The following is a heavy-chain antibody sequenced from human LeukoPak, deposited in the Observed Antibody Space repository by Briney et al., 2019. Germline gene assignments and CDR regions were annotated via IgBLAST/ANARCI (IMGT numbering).Heavy chain of an antibody. V-gene: IGHV4-39*01. CDR3: ARHGSITIFGAITENWFDP. D-gene: IGHD3-3*01. J-gene: IGHJ5*02. CDR2: MYYSGST. Sequence: PSETLSLTCTVSGGSISSSSYYWGWIRQPPGKGLEWIGSMYYSGSTYYNPSLKSRVTISVDTSKNQFSLKVSSMTAADTAVYYCARHGSITIFGAITENWFDPWGQGTLVTVSS. CDR1: GGSISSSSYY.